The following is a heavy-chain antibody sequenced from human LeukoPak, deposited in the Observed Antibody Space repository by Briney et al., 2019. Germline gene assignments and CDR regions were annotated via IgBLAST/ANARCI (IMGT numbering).Heavy chain of an antibody. Sequence: SVKVSCKASGGTFSSYAISWVRQAPGQGLEWMGGIIPIFGTANYAQKFQGRVTITADEPTSTAYMELSSLRSEDTAVYYCARDLDHGYEYYYYYYMDVWGKGTTVTVSS. CDR1: GGTFSSYA. CDR2: IIPIFGTA. V-gene: IGHV1-69*13. CDR3: ARDLDHGYEYYYYYYMDV. J-gene: IGHJ6*03. D-gene: IGHD3-3*01.